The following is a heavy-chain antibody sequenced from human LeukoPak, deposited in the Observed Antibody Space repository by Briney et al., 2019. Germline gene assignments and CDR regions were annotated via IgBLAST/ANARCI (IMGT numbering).Heavy chain of an antibody. V-gene: IGHV3-23*01. Sequence: GGSLRLSCVGSGFTSIAYALTWARQAPGKGLEWVSGISGGGVTTYYADSVKGRFTISRDNSKNTLYLQMNSLRADDTAIYYCARNQQLGGHSYYYYGMDVWGQGATVTVSS. CDR2: ISGGGVTT. J-gene: IGHJ6*02. CDR3: ARNQQLGGHSYYYYGMDV. D-gene: IGHD3-16*01. CDR1: GFTSIAYA.